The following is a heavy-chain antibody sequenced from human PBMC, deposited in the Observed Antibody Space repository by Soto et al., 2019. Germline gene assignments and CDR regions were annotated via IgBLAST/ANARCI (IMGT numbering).Heavy chain of an antibody. CDR2: INHSGST. Sequence: QVQLQQWGAGLLKPSETLSLTCAVYGGSFSGYYWSWIRQPPGKGLEWIGEINHSGSTNYNPSLKSRVTISVDTSKNQFSLKLSSVTAAETAVYYCARGGSSPLYYWGQGTLVTVSS. J-gene: IGHJ4*02. D-gene: IGHD6-13*01. V-gene: IGHV4-34*01. CDR1: GGSFSGYY. CDR3: ARGGSSPLYY.